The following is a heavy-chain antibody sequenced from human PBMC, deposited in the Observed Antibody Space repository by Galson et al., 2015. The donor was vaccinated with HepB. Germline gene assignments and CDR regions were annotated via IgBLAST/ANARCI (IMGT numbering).Heavy chain of an antibody. Sequence: SLRLSCAASGFTLSSYSMNWVRQAPGMGLEWVSSISSSSSYIYYADSVKGRFTISRDNAKNSLYLQMNSLRAEDTAVYYCARDQEVEMATIGAPTFDYWGQGTLVTVSS. D-gene: IGHD5-24*01. V-gene: IGHV3-21*01. J-gene: IGHJ4*02. CDR2: ISSSSSYI. CDR1: GFTLSSYS. CDR3: ARDQEVEMATIGAPTFDY.